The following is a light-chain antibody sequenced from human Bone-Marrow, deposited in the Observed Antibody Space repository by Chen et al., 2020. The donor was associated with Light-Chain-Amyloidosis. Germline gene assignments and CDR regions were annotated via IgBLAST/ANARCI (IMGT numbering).Light chain of an antibody. J-gene: IGKJ2*01. CDR2: KAS. Sequence: DIQMTQSPSALSASVGDRVTITCRASQSISSWLAWYQQKPGKAPKLLIYKASGLESGVPSRFSGSGSGTEFPLTITSLQPDDSATYYCQQYNSSPYTLGQGTKLEIK. V-gene: IGKV1-5*03. CDR1: QSISSW. CDR3: QQYNSSPYT.